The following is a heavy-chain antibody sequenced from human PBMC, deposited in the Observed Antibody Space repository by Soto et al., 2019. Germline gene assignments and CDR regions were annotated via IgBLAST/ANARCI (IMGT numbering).Heavy chain of an antibody. CDR3: ARAGGSHGGGVDY. V-gene: IGHV1-69*01. D-gene: IGHD1-26*01. Sequence: QVQLVQSGAEVKKPGSSVKVSCKASGGTFSSYSINWVRQAPGQGLEWMGEVIPIFGTANNAQKFQGRVTIPAHESRGTAYMELRSRRSEDAGVYFCARAGGSHGGGVDYWGQGTLVTVSS. J-gene: IGHJ4*02. CDR1: GGTFSSYS. CDR2: VIPIFGTA.